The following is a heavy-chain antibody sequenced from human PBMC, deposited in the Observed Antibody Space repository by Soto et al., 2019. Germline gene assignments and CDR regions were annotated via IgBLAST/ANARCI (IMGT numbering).Heavy chain of an antibody. V-gene: IGHV4-39*02. Sequence: SETLSLTCTVSGGAISSSSYYWGWIRQPPGKGLEWIGSIYYSGSTYYNPSLKSRVTISVDTSKNQFSLKLSSVTAADTAVYYCAREVSAGYCSRGSGYSRYYCYGMDVCRQRNTVTVS. CDR3: AREVSAGYCSRGSGYSRYYCYGMDV. CDR2: IYYSGST. D-gene: IGHD2-15*01. CDR1: GGAISSSSYY. J-gene: IGHJ6*02.